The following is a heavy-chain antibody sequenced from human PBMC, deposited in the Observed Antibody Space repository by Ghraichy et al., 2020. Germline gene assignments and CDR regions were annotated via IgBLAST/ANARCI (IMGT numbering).Heavy chain of an antibody. Sequence: SETLSLTCAVYGGSFSGYYWSWIRQPPGKGLEWIGEINHSGSTNYNPSLKSRVIISVDTSKNQFSLKLSSVTAADTAVYYCAIGYSSGWDGYYWGQGTLVTVSS. CDR3: AIGYSSGWDGYY. J-gene: IGHJ4*02. D-gene: IGHD6-19*01. CDR1: GGSFSGYY. CDR2: INHSGST. V-gene: IGHV4-34*01.